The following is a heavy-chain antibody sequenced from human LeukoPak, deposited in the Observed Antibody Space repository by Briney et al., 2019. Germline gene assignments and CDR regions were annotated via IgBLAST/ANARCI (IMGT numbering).Heavy chain of an antibody. D-gene: IGHD6-19*01. CDR3: ARGYSSGWYLAFDI. CDR2: INTSGST. J-gene: IGHJ3*02. V-gene: IGHV4-4*07. Sequence: PSETLSLTCTVSGGSISSYYWSWIRQPAGKGLEWIGRINTSGSTNYNPSLKSRVTMSVDTSKNQFSLKLSSVTAADTAVYYCARGYSSGWYLAFDIWGQGTMVTVSS. CDR1: GGSISSYY.